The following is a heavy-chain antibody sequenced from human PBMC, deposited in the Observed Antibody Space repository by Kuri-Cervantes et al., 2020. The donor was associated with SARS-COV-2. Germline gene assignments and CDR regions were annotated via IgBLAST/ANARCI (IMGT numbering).Heavy chain of an antibody. J-gene: IGHJ4*02. CDR1: GGSFSGYY. CDR2: INHSGST. CDR3: ARGGGYVDY. D-gene: IGHD3-16*01. Sequence: SQTLSLTCAVYGGSFSGYYWSWIRQPPGKGLEWMGEINHSGSTNYNPSLKSRVTISVDTSKNQFSLKLSSVTAADTAVYYCARGGGYVDYWGQGTLVTVSS. V-gene: IGHV4-34*01.